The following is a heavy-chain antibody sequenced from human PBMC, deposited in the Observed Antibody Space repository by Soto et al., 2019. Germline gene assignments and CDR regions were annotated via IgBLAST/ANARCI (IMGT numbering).Heavy chain of an antibody. V-gene: IGHV2-5*02. D-gene: IGHD2-21*01. J-gene: IGHJ4*02. CDR1: GFSLSTSAVA. CDR2: IFGDDDK. CDR3: ARPETQHIGPFEY. Sequence: QITLKESGPSLVKPTQTLTLTCSFSGFSLSTSAVAVAWIRQPPGKALEWLALIFGDDDKRYSPSLRCRLTITKDTSKNQVVLTMTNMYPVDTATYYCARPETQHIGPFEYWGQGTLVTVSS.